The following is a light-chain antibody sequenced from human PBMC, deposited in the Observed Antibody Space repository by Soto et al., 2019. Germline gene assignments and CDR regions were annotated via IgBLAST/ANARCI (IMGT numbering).Light chain of an antibody. Sequence: QSALTQPASVSGSPGQSITISCTGTSSDVGGYDYVSWYQRHPGKAPELMIYEVVNRPSWVSNLFSCSKSGSTASLTISGVHAEEEADYYCCSFTSSSTYVFGAGTKLTVL. CDR1: SSDVGGYDY. J-gene: IGLJ1*01. V-gene: IGLV2-14*01. CDR2: EVV. CDR3: CSFTSSSTYV.